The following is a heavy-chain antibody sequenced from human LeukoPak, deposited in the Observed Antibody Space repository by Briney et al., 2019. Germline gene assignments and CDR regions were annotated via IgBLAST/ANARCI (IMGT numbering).Heavy chain of an antibody. CDR2: INGDGSTT. CDR3: ATGNYYDSRGYYSFGH. J-gene: IGHJ1*01. V-gene: IGHV3-74*01. D-gene: IGHD3-22*01. CDR1: GFTFSRYW. Sequence: GGTLRLSCAASGFTFSRYWMHWVRQAPGKGLVWVSRINGDGSTTSYADRVKGGFTISRDNAKNTLYLQMNSLRAEDTAVYYCATGNYYDSRGYYSFGHWGQGTLVSVS.